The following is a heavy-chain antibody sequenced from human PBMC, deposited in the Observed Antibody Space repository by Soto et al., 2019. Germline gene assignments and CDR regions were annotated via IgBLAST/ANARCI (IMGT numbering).Heavy chain of an antibody. CDR2: ISWNSGSI. V-gene: IGHV3-9*01. Sequence: VQLVESGGGLVQPGRSLRLSCAASGFTFDDYAMHWVRQAPGKGLEWVSGISWNSGSIGYADSVKGRFTISRDNAKNSLYLQMNSLRAEDTALYYCAKDIASSGWYAVGNAFDIWGQGTMVTVSS. J-gene: IGHJ3*02. CDR3: AKDIASSGWYAVGNAFDI. D-gene: IGHD6-19*01. CDR1: GFTFDDYA.